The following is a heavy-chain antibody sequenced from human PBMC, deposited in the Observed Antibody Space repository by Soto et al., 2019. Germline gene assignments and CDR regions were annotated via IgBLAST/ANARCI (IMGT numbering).Heavy chain of an antibody. V-gene: IGHV1-8*01. J-gene: IGHJ4*02. D-gene: IGHD1-26*01. CDR2: MNANSGNT. CDR3: ARGLKGIVGAKDY. Sequence: QVQLVQSGAEVKKPGASVKVSCKASGYTFTSYDINWVRQATGQGLEWMGWMNANSGNTGYAQKFQGRGTMPRNTTISTADMELSSRRSEDTAVYYCARGLKGIVGAKDYWGQGTLVTVSS. CDR1: GYTFTSYD.